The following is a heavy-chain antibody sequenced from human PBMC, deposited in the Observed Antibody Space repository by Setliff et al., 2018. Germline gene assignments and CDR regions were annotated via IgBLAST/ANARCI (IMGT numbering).Heavy chain of an antibody. J-gene: IGHJ4*02. Sequence: AGGSLRLSCAASGLTFSSYWMTWVRQAPGKGLEWLANIKQDGSEIYSVDSVKGRFSISRDNAKNSLYLQMNSLRVEDTALYYCVKDRVPDGVWDFDFWGQGTLVTVSS. V-gene: IGHV3-7*03. D-gene: IGHD2-15*01. CDR3: VKDRVPDGVWDFDF. CDR2: IKQDGSEI. CDR1: GLTFSSYW.